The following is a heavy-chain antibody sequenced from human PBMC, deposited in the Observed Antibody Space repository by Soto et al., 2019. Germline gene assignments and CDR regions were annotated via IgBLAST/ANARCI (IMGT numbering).Heavy chain of an antibody. Sequence: QVHLVQSGAEGKKPGASVKVSCKASGYSFTDYYMHWVRQAPGQGLEWMGWINTETGGTNYAQRVQGRVTMTGDTSINTAYMELSRLRSDDTAVYYSARVGPTGGFDPWGQGTVVTVSS. V-gene: IGHV1-2*02. CDR2: INTETGGT. J-gene: IGHJ5*02. D-gene: IGHD1-26*01. CDR1: GYSFTDYY. CDR3: ARVGPTGGFDP.